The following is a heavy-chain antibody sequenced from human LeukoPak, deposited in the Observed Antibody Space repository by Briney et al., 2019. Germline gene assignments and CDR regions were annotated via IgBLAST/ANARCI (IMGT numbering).Heavy chain of an antibody. J-gene: IGHJ4*02. D-gene: IGHD2-2*01. Sequence: SETLSLTCAVSGYSISSGYYWGWIRQPPGKGLEWIGSIYHSGSTNYNPSLKSRVTISVDTSKNQFSLKLSSVTAADTAVYYCARGLFCSSTSCYSDLPFDYWGQGTLVTVSS. CDR2: IYHSGST. CDR1: GYSISSGYY. V-gene: IGHV4-38-2*01. CDR3: ARGLFCSSTSCYSDLPFDY.